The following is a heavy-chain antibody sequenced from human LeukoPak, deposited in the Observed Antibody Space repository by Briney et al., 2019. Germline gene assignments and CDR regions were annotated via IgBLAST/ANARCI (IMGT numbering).Heavy chain of an antibody. J-gene: IGHJ4*02. Sequence: GRSLRLSCVASGFTFTDYFMSWVRQAPGKGLEWVASIKHNGGEKYYVDSVKGRFTISRDNAKNSLYLEMSSLRVEDTAVYYCARDRGWRTSGYYLYHFDYWGQGTLVTFAS. D-gene: IGHD3-22*01. V-gene: IGHV3-7*01. CDR1: GFTFTDYF. CDR3: ARDRGWRTSGYYLYHFDY. CDR2: IKHNGGEK.